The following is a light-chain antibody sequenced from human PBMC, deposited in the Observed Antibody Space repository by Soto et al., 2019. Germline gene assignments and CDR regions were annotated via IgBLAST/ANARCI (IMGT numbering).Light chain of an antibody. CDR2: GAS. Sequence: EIGLTQSPATLSLSPGERATLSCRASQSIRSYLAWYQQKPGQAPRLLIYGASTRATGIPARFSGSGSGTEFTLTISSLQSEDFAVYYCQHYTNWPRTFGQGTKVAI. CDR3: QHYTNWPRT. V-gene: IGKV3-15*01. J-gene: IGKJ1*01. CDR1: QSIRSY.